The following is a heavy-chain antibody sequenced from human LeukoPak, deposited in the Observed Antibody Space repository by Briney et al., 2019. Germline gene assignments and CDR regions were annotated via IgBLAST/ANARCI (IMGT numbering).Heavy chain of an antibody. J-gene: IGHJ4*02. CDR2: INHSGST. CDR1: GGSFSGYY. CDR3: ARWSACSSTSCYDDY. V-gene: IGHV4-34*01. Sequence: SETLSLTCAVYGGSFSGYYWSWIRQPPGKGLEWIGEINHSGSTNYNPSLKSRVTISVDTSKNQFSLKLSSVTAADTAVYYCARWSACSSTSCYDDYWGQGTLVTVSS. D-gene: IGHD2-2*01.